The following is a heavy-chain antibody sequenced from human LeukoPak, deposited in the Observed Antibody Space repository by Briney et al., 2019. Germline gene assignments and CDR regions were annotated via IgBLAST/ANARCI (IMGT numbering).Heavy chain of an antibody. D-gene: IGHD5-24*01. Sequence: SETLSLTCTVSGGSISSSSYYWGWIRQPPGKGLEWIGSIYYSGSTYYNPSLKSRVTISVDTSKNQFSLKLSSVTAADTAVYYCARQDLRDGYNSGYWGQGTLVTVSS. V-gene: IGHV4-39*01. J-gene: IGHJ4*02. CDR1: GGSISSSSYY. CDR2: IYYSGST. CDR3: ARQDLRDGYNSGY.